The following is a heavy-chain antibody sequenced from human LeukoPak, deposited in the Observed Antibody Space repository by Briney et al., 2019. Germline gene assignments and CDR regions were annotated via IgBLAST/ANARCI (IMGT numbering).Heavy chain of an antibody. CDR3: APYYYDSSGYYPLGY. CDR1: GFTFSSYA. J-gene: IGHJ4*02. Sequence: GRSLRLSCAASGFTFSSYAMHWVRQAPGKGLEWVAVISYDGSNKYYADSVKGRFTISRDNSRNTPYLQMNSLRAEDTAVYYCAPYYYDSSGYYPLGYWGQGTLVTVSS. V-gene: IGHV3-30*04. D-gene: IGHD3-22*01. CDR2: ISYDGSNK.